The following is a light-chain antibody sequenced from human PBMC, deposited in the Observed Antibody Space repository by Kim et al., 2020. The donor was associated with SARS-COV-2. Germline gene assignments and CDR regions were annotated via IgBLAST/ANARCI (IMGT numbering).Light chain of an antibody. CDR1: QGINTD. Sequence: VSWMTQSPSLVSASAGDRVSITCRMSQGINTDVAWYQDKPGKAPKLLIYAASTLQTGVPSRFSGSGSGTDFTLSISVLQSEDFATYYCQHYNSFPPTCGQGTKVYIK. CDR2: AAS. CDR3: QHYNSFPPT. V-gene: IGKV1D-8*01. J-gene: IGKJ1*01.